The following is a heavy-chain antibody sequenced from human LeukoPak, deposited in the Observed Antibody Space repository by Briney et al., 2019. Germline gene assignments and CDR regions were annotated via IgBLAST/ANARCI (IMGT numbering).Heavy chain of an antibody. D-gene: IGHD7-27*01. CDR2: ISGSSSYT. V-gene: IGHV3-11*03. J-gene: IGHJ4*02. Sequence: GGSLRLSCAASGFTFSGYYMSWVRQAPGKGLEWVSDISGSSSYTNYADSVKGRFTISRDNAKNTLYLQMNSLRAEDTAVYYCATERLSGENWGEGDLGSVSS. CDR3: ATERLSGEN. CDR1: GFTFSGYY.